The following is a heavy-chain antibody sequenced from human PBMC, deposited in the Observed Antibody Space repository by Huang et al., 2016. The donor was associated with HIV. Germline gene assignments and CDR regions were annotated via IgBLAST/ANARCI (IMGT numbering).Heavy chain of an antibody. CDR1: GYSFTTYA. Sequence: QVQLVQSGAEVKKPGASVKVSCKASGYSFTTYALHWVRQAPGHRLEGMGWINPGNGNTKYSQKFQGRVTITRDKSASAVYMEVSILTFEDTAVYYCAREFVIFGAPLWPAYWGQGTLISVSS. CDR3: AREFVIFGAPLWPAY. J-gene: IGHJ4*02. CDR2: INPGNGNT. D-gene: IGHD2-21*01. V-gene: IGHV1-3*01.